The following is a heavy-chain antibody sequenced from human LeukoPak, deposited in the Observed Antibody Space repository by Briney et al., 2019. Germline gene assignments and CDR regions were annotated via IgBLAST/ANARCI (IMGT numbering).Heavy chain of an antibody. Sequence: GGSLRLSCAASGFAFSNYDFHWVRQVTGKRLERVSGIGTTGDTYYPASVKGRFTISRENARNSLYLQMNSLRAGDTAVYYCVRVNWLHYSGMDVWGQGTTVTVSS. V-gene: IGHV3-13*01. CDR1: GFAFSNYD. CDR2: IGTTGDT. D-gene: IGHD5-12*01. CDR3: VRVNWLHYSGMDV. J-gene: IGHJ6*02.